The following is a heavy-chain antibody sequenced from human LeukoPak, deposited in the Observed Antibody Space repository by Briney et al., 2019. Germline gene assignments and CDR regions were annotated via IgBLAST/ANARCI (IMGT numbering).Heavy chain of an antibody. J-gene: IGHJ4*02. CDR1: GGSISSGGYY. Sequence: SETLSLTCTVSGGSISSGGYYWSWIRQHPGKGLEWIGYIYYSGSTYYNPSLKSRVTISVDTPKNQFSLKLGSVTAADTAVYYCARVGAPSYYDFWSGYHNLDYWGQGTLVTVSS. CDR3: ARVGAPSYYDFWSGYHNLDY. V-gene: IGHV4-31*03. CDR2: IYYSGST. D-gene: IGHD3-3*01.